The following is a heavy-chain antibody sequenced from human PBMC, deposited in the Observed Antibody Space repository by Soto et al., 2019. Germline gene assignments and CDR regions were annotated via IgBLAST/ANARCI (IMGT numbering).Heavy chain of an antibody. CDR1: GYTFTGYY. D-gene: IGHD3-3*01. Sequence: SVKVSCKASGYTFTGYYMHWVRQAPGQGLEWMGGIIPIFGTANYAQKFQGRVTITADESTSTAYMELSSLRSEDTAVYYCASGSGAFDYWGQGTLVTVSS. CDR3: ASGSGAFDY. V-gene: IGHV1-69*13. J-gene: IGHJ4*02. CDR2: IIPIFGTA.